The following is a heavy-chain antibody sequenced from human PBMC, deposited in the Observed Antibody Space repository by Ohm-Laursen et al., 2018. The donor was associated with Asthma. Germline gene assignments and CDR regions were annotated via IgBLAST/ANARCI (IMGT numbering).Heavy chain of an antibody. J-gene: IGHJ4*02. V-gene: IGHV3-33*01. Sequence: SLRLSCAASGFTLSTSDIHWVRQAPGKGLEWVAVTYYDGGYKYSTDCVRGRFTISRDSSKNTLYLQMYTLSAADTAVYFCARAVKGYCSGGACSQYFDSWGQGALVTVSS. D-gene: IGHD2-8*02. CDR2: TYYDGGYK. CDR1: GFTLSTSD. CDR3: ARAVKGYCSGGACSQYFDS.